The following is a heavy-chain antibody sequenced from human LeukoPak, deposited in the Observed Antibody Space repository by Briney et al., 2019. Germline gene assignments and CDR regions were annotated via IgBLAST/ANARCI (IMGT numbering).Heavy chain of an antibody. CDR2: ISGSGGTT. CDR1: GFIFSNYA. CDR3: ARGGSVFAYFFDY. Sequence: TGGSLRLSCAASGFIFSNYAMTWARLTPGKGLEWVLAISGSGGTTYYADSVKGGFTSSRDSSTNTLYLQLSSLRAEDTAIYYCARGGSVFAYFFDYWGQGTLVTVSS. V-gene: IGHV3-23*01. J-gene: IGHJ4*02. D-gene: IGHD3-10*01.